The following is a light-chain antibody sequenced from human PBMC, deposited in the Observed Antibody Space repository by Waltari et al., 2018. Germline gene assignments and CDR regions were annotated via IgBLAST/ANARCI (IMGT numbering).Light chain of an antibody. J-gene: IGLJ1*01. Sequence: SYELTQPPSVSVSPGQTASITCSGDKLGAKYACRYQQKPGQSPVLVIYQDSKRPSGIPERFSGSNSGNTATLTISGTQAMDEADYYCQAWDSSLGVFGTGTKVTVL. CDR2: QDS. CDR3: QAWDSSLGV. V-gene: IGLV3-1*01. CDR1: KLGAKY.